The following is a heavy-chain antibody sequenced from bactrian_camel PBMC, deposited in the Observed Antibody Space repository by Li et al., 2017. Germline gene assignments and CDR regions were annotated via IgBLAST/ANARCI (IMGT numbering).Heavy chain of an antibody. Sequence: VQPVESGGGSVNLGRSLNLSCEASGFPSMQRLSMAWFRQPPGKSREYREGVAFLSANGEINIADSVKGRFTISKDNAQNTLYQQMNGLKVEDTGMYYCAADVESLYGCPSDAAGDYGSWGQGTQVTVS. CDR1: GFPSMQRLS. J-gene: IGHJ6*01. D-gene: IGHD6*01. CDR2: LSANGEI. V-gene: IGHV3S60*01. CDR3: AADVESLYGCPSDAAGDYGS.